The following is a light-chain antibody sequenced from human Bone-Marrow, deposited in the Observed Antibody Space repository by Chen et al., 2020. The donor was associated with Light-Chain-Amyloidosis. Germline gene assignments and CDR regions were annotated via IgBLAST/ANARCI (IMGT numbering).Light chain of an antibody. Sequence: SYVLTQPSSVSVAPGQTATIACGGNNIGSTSVHWYQQTPGQAPLLVVYDDSDRPSGIPERLSGSNSGNTATLTSSRVEAGDEADYYCQVCDRSSDRPVFGGGTKLTDL. CDR2: DDS. J-gene: IGLJ3*02. CDR3: QVCDRSSDRPV. CDR1: NIGSTS. V-gene: IGLV3-21*02.